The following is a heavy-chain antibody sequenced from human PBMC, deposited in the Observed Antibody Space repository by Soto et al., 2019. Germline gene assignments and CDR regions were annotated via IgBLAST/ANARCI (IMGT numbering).Heavy chain of an antibody. D-gene: IGHD6-6*01. V-gene: IGHV6-1*01. Sequence: PSQTPPLTCATPGASVSSNSAAWNWIRQSPSRGLEWLGRTYYRSKWYNDYAVSVKSRITINPDTSKNQFSLQLNSVTPEDTAVYYCARDSSSSDYYYYYGMDVWGQGTTVTVSS. J-gene: IGHJ6*02. CDR2: TYYRSKWYN. CDR1: GASVSSNSAA. CDR3: ARDSSSSDYYYYYGMDV.